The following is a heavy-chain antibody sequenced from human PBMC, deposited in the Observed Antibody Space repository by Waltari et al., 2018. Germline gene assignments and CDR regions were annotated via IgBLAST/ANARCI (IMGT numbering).Heavy chain of an antibody. D-gene: IGHD1-26*01. V-gene: IGHV1-2*06. CDR2: NNPNLGGT. CDR1: GYTFTGYY. CDR3: ARGIMAAGPL. J-gene: IGHJ4*02. Sequence: QVQLVQSGAEVKKPGASVKVSCKASGYTFTGYYMHWVRQAPGQGLEWMGRNNPNLGGTNYAQKLQGRVTMTRDTSISTAYMELSRLRSDDTAVDYCARGIMAAGPLWGQGTLVTVSS.